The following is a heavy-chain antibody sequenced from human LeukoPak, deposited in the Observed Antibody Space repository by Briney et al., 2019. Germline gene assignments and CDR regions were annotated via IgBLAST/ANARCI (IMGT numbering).Heavy chain of an antibody. CDR3: ARDFTSNYYGSGSYRGNWFDP. CDR2: ISSSGSTI. CDR1: GFTFSSYE. Sequence: PGGSLRLSCAASGFTFSSYEMNWVRQAPGKGLEWVSYISSSGSTIYYADSVKGRFTISRDNAKNSLYLQMNSLRAEDTAVYYCARDFTSNYYGSGSYRGNWFDPWGQGTLVTVSS. J-gene: IGHJ5*02. D-gene: IGHD3-10*01. V-gene: IGHV3-48*03.